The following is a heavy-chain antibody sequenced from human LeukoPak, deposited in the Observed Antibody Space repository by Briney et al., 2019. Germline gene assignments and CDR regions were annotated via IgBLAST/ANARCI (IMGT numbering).Heavy chain of an antibody. D-gene: IGHD6-13*01. J-gene: IGHJ4*02. Sequence: GGSLRLSCAASGFTFSSYRMNWVRQAPGKGLEWVSFISSRSSYIYYADSLKGRFTISRDNAKNTMYLQMNSLRAEDAAVYFCARGVIAVTGLLDYWGQGTLVTVSS. CDR2: ISSRSSYI. CDR3: ARGVIAVTGLLDY. CDR1: GFTFSSYR. V-gene: IGHV3-21*03.